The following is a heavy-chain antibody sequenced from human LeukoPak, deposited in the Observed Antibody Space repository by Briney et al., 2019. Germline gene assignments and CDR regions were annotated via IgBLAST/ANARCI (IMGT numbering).Heavy chain of an antibody. CDR2: IYSCGST. V-gene: IGHV3-66*01. Sequence: GGSLRLSCAAPGFTVSSNYMSWVRQAPGKGLEWVSVIYSCGSTYYADSVKGRFTISRDNSKNTLYLQMNSLRAEDTAVYYCARVRKQWLVRGCEWQQYYYYYMDVWGKGTTVTVSS. D-gene: IGHD6-19*01. J-gene: IGHJ6*03. CDR1: GFTVSSNY. CDR3: ARVRKQWLVRGCEWQQYYYYYMDV.